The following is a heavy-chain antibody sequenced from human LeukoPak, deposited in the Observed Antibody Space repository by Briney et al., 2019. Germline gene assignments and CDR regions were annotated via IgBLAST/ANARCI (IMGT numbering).Heavy chain of an antibody. CDR3: ARTFSGSYYYYGMDV. J-gene: IGHJ6*02. V-gene: IGHV4-59*01. CDR2: IYYSGTT. D-gene: IGHD1-26*01. Sequence: SETLSLTCTVSGGSISSYYWSWIRQPPGKGLEWIGYIYYSGTTNYNPSLKSRVTISVDTSKNQFSLKLSSVTAADTAVYYCARTFSGSYYYYGMDVWGQGTTVTVSS. CDR1: GGSISSYY.